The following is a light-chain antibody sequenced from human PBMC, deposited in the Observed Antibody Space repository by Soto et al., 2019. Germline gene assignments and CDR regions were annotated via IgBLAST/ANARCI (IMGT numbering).Light chain of an antibody. CDR2: EVS. CDR1: SSDVGGYNY. J-gene: IGLJ2*01. V-gene: IGLV2-14*01. Sequence: QSALTQPASVSGSPGQSITISCTGSSSDVGGYNYVSWYQQHPGKAPKLMIYEVSNRPSGISNRFSGSKSGNTASLTLSGLQAEDEADYYCSSYTRSSTLVFGGGTKLTVL. CDR3: SSYTRSSTLV.